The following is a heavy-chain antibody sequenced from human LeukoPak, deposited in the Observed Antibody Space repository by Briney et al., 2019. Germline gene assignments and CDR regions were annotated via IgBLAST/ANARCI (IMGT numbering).Heavy chain of an antibody. J-gene: IGHJ4*02. CDR1: GFTFSTYD. V-gene: IGHV3-13*04. CDR2: IGTAGDT. Sequence: LTGGSLRLSCAASGFTFSTYDMHWVRQATGKGLEWVSAIGTAGDTYYPGSVKGRFTISRDNAKNTLYLQMNSLRAEDTAVYYCAREGLGVLGYCSGGSCYSGDFDYWGQGTLVTVSS. CDR3: AREGLGVLGYCSGGSCYSGDFDY. D-gene: IGHD2-15*01.